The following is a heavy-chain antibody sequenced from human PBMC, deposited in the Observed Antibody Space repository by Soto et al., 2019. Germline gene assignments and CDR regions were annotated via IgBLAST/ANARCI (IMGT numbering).Heavy chain of an antibody. V-gene: IGHV3-33*01. Sequence: QVQLVESGGGVVQPGRSLRLSCAASGFTFSSYGMHWVRQAPGKGLEWVAVIWYDGSNKYYADSVKGRFTISRDNSKNTLYLQMNSLRAEDTAVYYCARDADRHDYSILRVLQYYYYGMDVWGQGTTVTVSS. CDR3: ARDADRHDYSILRVLQYYYYGMDV. CDR2: IWYDGSNK. J-gene: IGHJ6*02. CDR1: GFTFSSYG. D-gene: IGHD4-4*01.